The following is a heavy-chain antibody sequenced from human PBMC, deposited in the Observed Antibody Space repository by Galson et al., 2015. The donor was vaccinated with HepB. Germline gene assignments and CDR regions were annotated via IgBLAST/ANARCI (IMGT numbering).Heavy chain of an antibody. V-gene: IGHV3-23*01. CDR2: ISGSGTNT. Sequence: SLRLSCAASGFSFTTYPMGWVRQAPGKGLEWVSGISGSGTNTYYADSVKGRFTISRDNSKNKLYLQVNNLRADDTAIYYCARYEMEAVPGPILGLGYTTNWCYFDYWGQGTLVTVSS. CDR3: ARYEMEAVPGPILGLGYTTNWCYFDY. CDR1: GFSFTTYP. J-gene: IGHJ4*02. D-gene: IGHD3-16*02.